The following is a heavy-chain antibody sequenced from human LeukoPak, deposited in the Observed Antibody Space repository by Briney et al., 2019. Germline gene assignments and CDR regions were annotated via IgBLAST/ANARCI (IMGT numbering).Heavy chain of an antibody. D-gene: IGHD3-9*01. V-gene: IGHV4-30-2*01. CDR2: INHSGST. Sequence: SQTLSLTCTVSGGSISSGGYYWSWIRQPPGKGLEWIGEINHSGSTNYNPSLKSRVTISVDTSKNQFSLKLSSVTAADTAVYYCARGSRYFDWLLANIRGWFDPWGQGTLVTVSS. CDR1: GGSISSGGYY. J-gene: IGHJ5*02. CDR3: ARGSRYFDWLLANIRGWFDP.